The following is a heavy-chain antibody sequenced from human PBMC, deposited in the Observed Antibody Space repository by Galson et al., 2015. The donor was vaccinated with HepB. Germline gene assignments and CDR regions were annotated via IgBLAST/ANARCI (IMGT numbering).Heavy chain of an antibody. CDR3: ARDRGGAHYESKDY. D-gene: IGHD3-22*01. CDR1: GFSFSSYS. Sequence: SLRLSCAASGFSFSSYSMSWVRQAPGKGLEWVSSVSGSNSYVYYADSVKGRFTIFRDNAKDSLYLHMSSLRVEDTAVYYCARDRGGAHYESKDYWGQGTLVTVSS. J-gene: IGHJ4*02. CDR2: VSGSNSYV. V-gene: IGHV3-21*01.